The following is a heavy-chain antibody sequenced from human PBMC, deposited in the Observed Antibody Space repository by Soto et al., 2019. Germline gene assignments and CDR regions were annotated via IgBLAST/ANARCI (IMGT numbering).Heavy chain of an antibody. D-gene: IGHD6-6*01. CDR1: GFTFSSYG. Sequence: QVHLVESGGGVVQPGRSLRLSCAASGFTFSSYGMHWVRQAPGKGLEWVAVIWHDGSKKYYPDSVEGRLTISRDNSKDIVYLQMNSLRAEDTAVYHCARGTRPRPQANDWVDSWGQGTLVSVFS. CDR3: ARGTRPRPQANDWVDS. J-gene: IGHJ5*01. CDR2: IWHDGSKK. V-gene: IGHV3-33*01.